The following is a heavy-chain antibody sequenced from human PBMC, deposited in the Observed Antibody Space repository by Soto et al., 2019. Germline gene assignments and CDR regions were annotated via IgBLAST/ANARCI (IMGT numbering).Heavy chain of an antibody. CDR2: TYYRSKWYN. CDR1: GDSVSSNSAA. Sequence: QSQTLSLTCAISGDSVSSNSAAWNWIRQSPSRGLEWLGRTYYRSKWYNDYAVSVKSRITMNPDTSKKQFSLKLNSVTPEDTAVYYCARDQGCSGGSCYPKLYNWFDPWGQGTLVTVSS. J-gene: IGHJ5*02. CDR3: ARDQGCSGGSCYPKLYNWFDP. D-gene: IGHD2-15*01. V-gene: IGHV6-1*01.